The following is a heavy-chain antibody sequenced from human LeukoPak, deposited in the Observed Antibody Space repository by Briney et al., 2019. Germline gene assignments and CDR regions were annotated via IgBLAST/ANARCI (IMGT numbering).Heavy chain of an antibody. D-gene: IGHD1-1*01. CDR1: GYTFTSYA. Sequence: ASVKVSCKASGYTFTSYAMNWVRQAPGQGLEWMGWINTNTGNPTYAQGFTGRFVFSLDTSVSTAYLQISSLKAEDTAVYYCARDLRIHWNPERPLDYWGQGTLVTVSS. CDR2: INTNTGNP. V-gene: IGHV7-4-1*02. CDR3: ARDLRIHWNPERPLDY. J-gene: IGHJ4*02.